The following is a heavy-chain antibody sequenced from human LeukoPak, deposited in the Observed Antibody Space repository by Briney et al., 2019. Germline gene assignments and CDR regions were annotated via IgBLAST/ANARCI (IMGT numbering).Heavy chain of an antibody. Sequence: GGSLRLSCAASGFTFSNAWMSWVRQAPGKGLEWVGRIKSKTDGGTTDYAAPVKGRFTISRDDSKNTLYLQMNSLKTEDTAVYYCTTDRGRYCSGGSCSGDYWGQGTLVTVSS. CDR3: TTDRGRYCSGGSCSGDY. V-gene: IGHV3-15*01. CDR2: IKSKTDGGTT. D-gene: IGHD2-15*01. CDR1: GFTFSNAW. J-gene: IGHJ4*02.